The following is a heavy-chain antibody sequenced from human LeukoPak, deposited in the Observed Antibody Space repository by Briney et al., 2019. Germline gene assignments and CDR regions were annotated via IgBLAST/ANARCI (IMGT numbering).Heavy chain of an antibody. Sequence: SETLSLTCTVSGGSISSYYWSWIRQPPGKGLEWIGYIYYSGSTNYNPSLKSRVTISVDTSKNQFSLKLSSVTAADTAVYYYARRDYYYYFDYWGQGTLVTVSS. CDR2: IYYSGST. CDR3: ARRDYYYYFDY. CDR1: GGSISSYY. D-gene: IGHD1-26*01. J-gene: IGHJ4*02. V-gene: IGHV4-59*08.